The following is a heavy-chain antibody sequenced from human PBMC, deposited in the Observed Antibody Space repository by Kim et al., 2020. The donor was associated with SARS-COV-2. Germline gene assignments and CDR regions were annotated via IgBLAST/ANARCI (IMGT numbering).Heavy chain of an antibody. D-gene: IGHD6-13*01. CDR1: GFTFHNYA. Sequence: GGSLRLSCAASGFTFHNYAMHWVRQAPGKGLEWVSVISGDGGGTHYADSVKGRFTISRDNSKNSLYLQMKSLRIEDTGLYYCAKDDQYRITWYDAFDIWGQGKMVTVSS. V-gene: IGHV3-43*02. CDR2: ISGDGGGT. J-gene: IGHJ3*02. CDR3: AKDDQYRITWYDAFDI.